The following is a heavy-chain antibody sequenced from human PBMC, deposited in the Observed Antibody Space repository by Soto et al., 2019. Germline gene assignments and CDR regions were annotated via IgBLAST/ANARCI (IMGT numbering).Heavy chain of an antibody. CDR2: MSRDGSKI. CDR3: AKDEGVGGTLGLFDY. V-gene: IGHV3-30*18. D-gene: IGHD1-26*01. J-gene: IGHJ4*02. Sequence: QVQLVASGGGAVQPGESLRLSCVASGFDFTYYAMHWVRQAPGKGLESVAVMSRDGSKIHHTDSVKGRFTIYRDNCKHTLYLQMNSLRKEYTAVYLCAKDEGVGGTLGLFDYWGQGTRVSVSS. CDR1: GFDFTYYA.